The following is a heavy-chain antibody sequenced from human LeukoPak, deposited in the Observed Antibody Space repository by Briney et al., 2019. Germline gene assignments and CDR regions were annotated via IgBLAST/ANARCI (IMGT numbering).Heavy chain of an antibody. Sequence: GGSLRLSCAASGFTFDDYAMHWVRQAPGKGLEWVSGISWNSGNIGYADSVKGRFTISRDNAKNSLYLQMNSLRAEDTALYYCAKVMGCSSTSCYNDYYYYYGMDVWGQGTTVTVSS. CDR2: ISWNSGNI. V-gene: IGHV3-9*01. J-gene: IGHJ6*02. D-gene: IGHD2-2*02. CDR1: GFTFDDYA. CDR3: AKVMGCSSTSCYNDYYYYYGMDV.